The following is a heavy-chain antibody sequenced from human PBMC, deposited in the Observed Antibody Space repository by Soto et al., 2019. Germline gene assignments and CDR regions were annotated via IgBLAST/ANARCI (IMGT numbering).Heavy chain of an antibody. J-gene: IGHJ4*02. CDR1: GFAFSSYG. V-gene: IGHV3-30*18. D-gene: IGHD3-10*01. Sequence: QVQLVESGGGVVQPGRSLRLSCAASGFAFSSYGMHWVRQAPGKGLEWVAVISYDGSNKYYADSVKGRFTISRDNSKNTLYLQMNSLRAEDTAVYYCAKELSTLWFGELFGWGQGTLVTVSS. CDR2: ISYDGSNK. CDR3: AKELSTLWFGELFG.